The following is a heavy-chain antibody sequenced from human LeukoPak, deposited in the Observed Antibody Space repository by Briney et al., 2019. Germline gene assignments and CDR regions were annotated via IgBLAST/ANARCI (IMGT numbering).Heavy chain of an antibody. CDR3: AKDVSEGNWFDP. J-gene: IGHJ5*02. Sequence: PGGSLSLSCAASGFTFSSFVMNWVRQAPGKGLEWVSGISGSGGGTYYADSVKGRFTISRDNSKNTVYLQMNSLRAEDTAIYSCAKDVSEGNWFDPWGQGTLVTVSS. CDR2: ISGSGGGT. CDR1: GFTFSSFV. D-gene: IGHD6-19*01. V-gene: IGHV3-23*01.